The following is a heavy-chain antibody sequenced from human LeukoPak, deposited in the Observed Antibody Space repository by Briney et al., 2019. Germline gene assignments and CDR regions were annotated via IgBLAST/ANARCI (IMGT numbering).Heavy chain of an antibody. V-gene: IGHV3-7*01. CDR2: IKQDGSDT. CDR3: GRSSSGRGSPFDY. Sequence: PGGSLRLSCAASGFTFSSCWMTWVRQAPGKGLVWVASIKQDGSDTYYVDSVKGRFTISRDNAKNTLYLQMNSLRAEDTALYYCGRSSSGRGSPFDYWGQGALGTVSS. CDR1: GFTFSSCW. D-gene: IGHD6-19*01. J-gene: IGHJ4*02.